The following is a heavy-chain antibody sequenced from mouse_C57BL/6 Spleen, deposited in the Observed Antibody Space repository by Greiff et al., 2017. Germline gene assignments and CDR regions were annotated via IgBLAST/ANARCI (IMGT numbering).Heavy chain of an antibody. CDR2: IDPSDSYT. CDR3: ARRGGRGDFDY. D-gene: IGHD3-3*01. J-gene: IGHJ2*01. Sequence: VQLQQPGAELVKPGASVKLSCKASGYTFTSYWMQWVKQRPGQGLEWIGEIDPSDSYTNYNQKFKGKATLTVDTSSSTAYMQHSSLTSEDSAVYYCARRGGRGDFDYWGQGTTLTVSS. V-gene: IGHV1-50*01. CDR1: GYTFTSYW.